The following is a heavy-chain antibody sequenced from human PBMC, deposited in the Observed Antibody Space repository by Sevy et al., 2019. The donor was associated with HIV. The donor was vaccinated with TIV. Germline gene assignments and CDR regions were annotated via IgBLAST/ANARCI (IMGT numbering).Heavy chain of an antibody. D-gene: IGHD3-10*01. J-gene: IGHJ4*02. Sequence: GGSLRLSCAASGLNVSDYFMSWIRQAPRKRPEWVSYISSSGTIIYYADSVKGRFTISRDNAKNSLYLQMNSLRAEDTAIYYCARDLASGSFFSLYFDYWGQGTLVTVSS. CDR3: ARDLASGSFFSLYFDY. V-gene: IGHV3-11*01. CDR2: ISSSGTII. CDR1: GLNVSDYF.